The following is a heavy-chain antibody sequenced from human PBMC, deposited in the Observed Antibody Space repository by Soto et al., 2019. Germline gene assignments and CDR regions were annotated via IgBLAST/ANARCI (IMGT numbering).Heavy chain of an antibody. CDR3: ARESGGATTTLDYYYFYMDV. J-gene: IGHJ6*03. CDR2: INPNSGVT. D-gene: IGHD5-12*01. CDR1: GDRFTDYY. Sequence: GASVKVSCKASGDRFTDYYMHWVRQAPGQGLEWMGWINPNSGVTKYAQKFQGWVTMTRDTSIRTVYMQLSRLGFDDTAIYYCARESGGATTTLDYYYFYMDVWGTGTTVTSP. V-gene: IGHV1-2*04.